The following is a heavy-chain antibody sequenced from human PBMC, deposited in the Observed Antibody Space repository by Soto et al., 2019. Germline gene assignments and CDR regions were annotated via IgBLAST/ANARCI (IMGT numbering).Heavy chain of an antibody. J-gene: IGHJ4*02. Sequence: QVQLVESGGGVVQPGRSLRLSCAASGFTFSSYGMHWVRQAPGKGLEWVAVISYDGSNKYYADSVKGRFTISGDNSKNTLYLQMNSLRAEDTAVYYCAKDHSYRFLEWLPPLYWGQGTLVTVSS. CDR3: AKDHSYRFLEWLPPLY. V-gene: IGHV3-30*18. D-gene: IGHD3-3*01. CDR1: GFTFSSYG. CDR2: ISYDGSNK.